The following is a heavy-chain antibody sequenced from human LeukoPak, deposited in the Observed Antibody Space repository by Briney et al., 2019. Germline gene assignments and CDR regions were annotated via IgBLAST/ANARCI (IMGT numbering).Heavy chain of an antibody. CDR2: INPDGSEK. D-gene: IGHD2-15*01. CDR1: GITFSNYW. Sequence: GGPLRLSCAASGITFSNYWMSWVCQAPGKGLEWVANINPDGSEKNYAHSVKGRFTISRDNAKNSLSLLMNSLRAEDTAVYYCATEPGIGYAFDIWGQGRMVTVSS. J-gene: IGHJ3*02. CDR3: ATEPGIGYAFDI. V-gene: IGHV3-7*01.